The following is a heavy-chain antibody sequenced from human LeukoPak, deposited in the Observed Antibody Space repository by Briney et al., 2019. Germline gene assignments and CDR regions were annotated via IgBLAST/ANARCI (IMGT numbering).Heavy chain of an antibody. V-gene: IGHV4-39*07. CDR3: ASYYDGKPPDSQDGY. CDR2: IYYSGST. D-gene: IGHD3-22*01. CDR1: GGSISSSSYY. Sequence: PSETLSLTCTVSGGSISSSSYYWGWIRQPPGKGLEWIGSIYYSGSTYYNPSLKSRVTISVDTSKNQFSLKLSSVTAADTAVYYCASYYDGKPPDSQDGYWGQGTLVTVSS. J-gene: IGHJ4*02.